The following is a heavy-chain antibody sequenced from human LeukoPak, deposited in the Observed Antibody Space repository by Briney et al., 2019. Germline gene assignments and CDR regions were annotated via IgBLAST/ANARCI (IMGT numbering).Heavy chain of an antibody. J-gene: IGHJ4*02. Sequence: PGGSPRLSCAASGFTFSDYYMSWIRQAPGKGLEWVSYISSSGSTIYYADSVKGRFTISRDNSKNTLYLQMNSLRAEDTAVYYCAKDGWGITMIVVVITPGYFDYWGQGTLVTVSS. CDR1: GFTFSDYY. CDR3: AKDGWGITMIVVVITPGYFDY. CDR2: ISSSGSTI. D-gene: IGHD3-22*01. V-gene: IGHV3-11*01.